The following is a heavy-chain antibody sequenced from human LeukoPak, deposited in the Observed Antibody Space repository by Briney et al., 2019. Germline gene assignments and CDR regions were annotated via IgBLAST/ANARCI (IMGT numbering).Heavy chain of an antibody. D-gene: IGHD4-17*01. Sequence: PGGSLRLSCAASGFTFSSYSMNWVRQAPGKGLEWVSSISSSSSTIYYADSVKGRLTISRDNAKNSLYLQMNSLRAEDTAVYYCARDGDYGPIDYWGQGTLVTVSS. CDR2: ISSSSSTI. V-gene: IGHV3-48*04. J-gene: IGHJ4*02. CDR3: ARDGDYGPIDY. CDR1: GFTFSSYS.